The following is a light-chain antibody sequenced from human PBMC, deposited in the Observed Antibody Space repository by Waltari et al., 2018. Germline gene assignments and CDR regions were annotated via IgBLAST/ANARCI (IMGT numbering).Light chain of an antibody. V-gene: IGKV1-9*01. CDR3: QELNTYPQSLT. CDR1: QGISSY. J-gene: IGKJ4*01. CDR2: AAS. Sequence: DIQLTQSPSFLSASIVDRVTITFLASQGISSYLAWYQQKPGKAPKLLIYAASTLQSGVPSRFSGSGSGTEFTLTISSLQPEDFATYYCQELNTYPQSLTFGGGTKVEI.